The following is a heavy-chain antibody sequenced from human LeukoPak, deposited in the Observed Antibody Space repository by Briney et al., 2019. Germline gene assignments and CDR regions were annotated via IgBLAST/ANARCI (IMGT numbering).Heavy chain of an antibody. V-gene: IGHV3-23*01. D-gene: IGHD6-6*01. Sequence: GGSLRLSCAASGFTFSSYAMSWVRQAPGKGLGWVSAISGSGASTYYADSVKGRFTISRDNSKNTLYLQMNSLRAEDTAVYYCAKDHRVAARPYYFDYWGQGTLVTVSS. J-gene: IGHJ4*02. CDR3: AKDHRVAARPYYFDY. CDR2: ISGSGAST. CDR1: GFTFSSYA.